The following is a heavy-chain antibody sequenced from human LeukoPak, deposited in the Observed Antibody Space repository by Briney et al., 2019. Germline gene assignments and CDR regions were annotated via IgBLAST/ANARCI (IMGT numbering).Heavy chain of an antibody. Sequence: GGSLRLSCAASGFTFSSYSMNWVRQAPGKGLEWVSSISSSSSYIYYADSVKGRFTISRDNAKNSLYLQMNSLRAEDTAVYHCARAPIVGATEYFQHWGQGTLVTVSS. D-gene: IGHD1-26*01. CDR3: ARAPIVGATEYFQH. CDR2: ISSSSSYI. J-gene: IGHJ1*01. V-gene: IGHV3-21*01. CDR1: GFTFSSYS.